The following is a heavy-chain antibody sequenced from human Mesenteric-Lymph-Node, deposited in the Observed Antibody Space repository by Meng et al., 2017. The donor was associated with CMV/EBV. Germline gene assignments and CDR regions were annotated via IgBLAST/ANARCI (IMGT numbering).Heavy chain of an antibody. J-gene: IGHJ4*02. CDR1: GFTFSNAW. CDR2: IKSKTDGGTT. CDR3: ANDNSGSYFPLDY. D-gene: IGHD3-10*01. V-gene: IGHV3-15*01. Sequence: GESLKISCAASGFTFSNAWMSWVRQAPGKGLEWVGRIKSKTDGGTTDYAAPVKGRFTISRDDSKNTLYLQMNSLRPEDTAVYFCANDNSGSYFPLDYWGQGTLVTVSS.